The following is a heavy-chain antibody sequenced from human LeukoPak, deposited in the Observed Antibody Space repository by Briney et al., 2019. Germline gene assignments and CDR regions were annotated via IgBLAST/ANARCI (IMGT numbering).Heavy chain of an antibody. J-gene: IGHJ3*02. V-gene: IGHV4-4*07. Sequence: SETLCLTCSVSGASINNYYWSCLRQPAGKGLEWIGRIHTSASTEYNPSLKSRVTMSVDTSKNQFSLKLTSVTAADTAVYFCARDDNSGYSDDAFDIWGQGTLVTVSS. CDR2: IHTSAST. CDR1: GASINNYY. D-gene: IGHD5-12*01. CDR3: ARDDNSGYSDDAFDI.